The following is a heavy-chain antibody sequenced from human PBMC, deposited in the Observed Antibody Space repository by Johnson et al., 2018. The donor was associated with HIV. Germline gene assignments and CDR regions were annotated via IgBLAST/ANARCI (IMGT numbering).Heavy chain of an antibody. V-gene: IGHV3-30*04. CDR1: GFTFSSYT. D-gene: IGHD1-14*01. Sequence: QVQLVESGGGVVQPGRSLRLSCAASGFTFSSYTMHWVRQAPGKGLEWVAVISYDGKNKDYADPVKGRFTLSRAAAKNSLYLQMNSLRAEDTAVYYCARVAFPAPDVGAFESWGQGTMVTVSS. CDR2: ISYDGKNK. J-gene: IGHJ3*02. CDR3: ARVAFPAPDVGAFES.